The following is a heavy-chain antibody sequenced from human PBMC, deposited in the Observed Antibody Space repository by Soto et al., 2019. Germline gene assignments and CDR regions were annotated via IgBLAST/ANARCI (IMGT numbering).Heavy chain of an antibody. V-gene: IGHV4-4*02. CDR1: GGSISSSNW. D-gene: IGHD3-22*01. CDR2: IYHSGST. J-gene: IGHJ4*02. CDR3: ARLPPAVYDSSGLARDY. Sequence: SETLSVNCAVSGGSISSSNWWSCVRQPPGKGLEWIGEIYHSGSTNYNPSLKSRVTISVDKSKNQFSLKLSSVTAADTAVYYCARLPPAVYDSSGLARDYWGQGTLVTVSS.